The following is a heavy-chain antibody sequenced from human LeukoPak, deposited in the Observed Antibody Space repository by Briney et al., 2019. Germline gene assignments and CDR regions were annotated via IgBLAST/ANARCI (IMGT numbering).Heavy chain of an antibody. CDR3: AKAGAVVVVAAKYFDY. J-gene: IGHJ4*02. V-gene: IGHV3-48*03. Sequence: GGSLRLSCAASGFTFSSYEMNWVRQAPGKGLEWVSYISSSGSTIYYADSVKGRFTISRDNSKNTLYLQMNSLRAEGTAVYYCAKAGAVVVVAAKYFDYWGQGTLVTVSS. CDR2: ISSSGSTI. CDR1: GFTFSSYE. D-gene: IGHD2-15*01.